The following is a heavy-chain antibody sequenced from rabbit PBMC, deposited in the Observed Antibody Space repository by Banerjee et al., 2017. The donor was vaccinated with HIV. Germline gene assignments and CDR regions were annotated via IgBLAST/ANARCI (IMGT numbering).Heavy chain of an antibody. V-gene: IGHV1S40*01. Sequence: QSLEESGGDLVKPGASLTLTCTASGFSFSGSYWICWVRRAPGKGPEWIACIYIGVGGNTWYASWVNGRFTISKTSSTVDLKMTSLTAADTATYFCARGSTGYISTINLWGPGTLVTVS. CDR2: IYIGVGGNT. D-gene: IGHD1-1*01. J-gene: IGHJ4*01. CDR1: GFSFSGSYW. CDR3: ARGSTGYISTINL.